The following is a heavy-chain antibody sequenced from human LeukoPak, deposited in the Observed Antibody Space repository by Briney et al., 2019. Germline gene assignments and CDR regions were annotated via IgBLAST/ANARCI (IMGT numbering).Heavy chain of an antibody. J-gene: IGHJ4*02. V-gene: IGHV3-48*01. CDR2: ISSSSSTI. D-gene: IGHD4-23*01. Sequence: GGSLRLSCAASGFTFSTYSMNWVRQAPGKGREWVSYISSSSSTIYYADSVKGRFTISRDNAKNALYLQMNSLRAEDTAGYYCARPRGKGNSGFDYWGQGTLVTVSS. CDR1: GFTFSTYS. CDR3: ARPRGKGNSGFDY.